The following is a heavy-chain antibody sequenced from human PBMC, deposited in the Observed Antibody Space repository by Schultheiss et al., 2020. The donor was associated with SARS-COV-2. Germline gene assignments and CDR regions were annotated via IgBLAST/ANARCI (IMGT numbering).Heavy chain of an antibody. CDR1: GFTFSSYS. D-gene: IGHD3-22*01. Sequence: GESLKISCAASGFTFSSYSMNWVRQAPGKGLEWVSYISSSSSTIYYADSVKGRFTISRDNSKNTLYLQMNSLRAEDTAVYYCARRPDYDSSGYAARALYYFDYWGQGTLVTVSS. V-gene: IGHV3-48*01. CDR2: ISSSSSTI. CDR3: ARRPDYDSSGYAARALYYFDY. J-gene: IGHJ4*02.